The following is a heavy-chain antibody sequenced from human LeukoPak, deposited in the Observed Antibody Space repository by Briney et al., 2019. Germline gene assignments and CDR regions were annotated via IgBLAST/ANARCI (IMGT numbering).Heavy chain of an antibody. CDR3: ARADSGYSSGQFDS. Sequence: GGSLRLSCAASGLTFSSYAMSWARQAPGKGLEWVSAISGSGGSTFYADSVKGRFTISRDNAKNTLYLQMNSLRVEDTALYYCARADSGYSSGQFDSWGQGTLVTVSS. D-gene: IGHD6-19*01. J-gene: IGHJ4*02. CDR2: ISGSGGST. CDR1: GLTFSSYA. V-gene: IGHV3-23*01.